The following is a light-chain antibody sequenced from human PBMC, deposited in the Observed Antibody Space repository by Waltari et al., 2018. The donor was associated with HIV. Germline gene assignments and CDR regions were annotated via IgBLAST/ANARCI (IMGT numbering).Light chain of an antibody. CDR2: GNS. CDR3: STWDNRFSAVV. CDR1: SNNIGSYA. J-gene: IGLJ2*01. Sequence: QSALTQEASVSGTAGQQVTLSCSGNSNNIGSYAVGWYQQVSHGSPKTVMFGNSLPSGIPDRFSGSQSGTTASLIISGLQPEDEADYYCSTWDNRFSAVVFGGGTKLTVL. V-gene: IGLV1-44*01.